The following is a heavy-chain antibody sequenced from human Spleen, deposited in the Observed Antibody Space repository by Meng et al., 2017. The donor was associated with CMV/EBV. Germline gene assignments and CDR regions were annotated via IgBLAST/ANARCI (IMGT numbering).Heavy chain of an antibody. CDR1: GFTFSSYW. J-gene: IGHJ6*02. CDR3: AKDQPNRLLYYYYGMDV. V-gene: IGHV3-74*01. Sequence: GESLKISCAGSGFTFSSYWMHWVRQAPGRGLVWVSRINTDGSSTDYADSVKGRFTISRDNSKNTLYLQMNSLRAEDTAVYYCAKDQPNRLLYYYYGMDVWGQGTTVTVSS. D-gene: IGHD2-2*01. CDR2: INTDGSST.